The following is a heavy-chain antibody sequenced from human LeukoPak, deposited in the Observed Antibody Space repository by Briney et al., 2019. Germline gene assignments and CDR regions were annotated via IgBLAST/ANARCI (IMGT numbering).Heavy chain of an antibody. Sequence: GGFLRLSCEASGFTFSRYAMSWVRQAPGQGLEWVSVVGGTGSGTYYADSVKGRFTISRDNSKNTLYLEMSSLRAEDTAVYYCAKVDRGYDYYYYAMDVWGQGTTVTVSS. CDR1: GFTFSRYA. D-gene: IGHD2-15*01. V-gene: IGHV3-23*01. CDR3: AKVDRGYDYYYYAMDV. CDR2: VGGTGSGT. J-gene: IGHJ6*02.